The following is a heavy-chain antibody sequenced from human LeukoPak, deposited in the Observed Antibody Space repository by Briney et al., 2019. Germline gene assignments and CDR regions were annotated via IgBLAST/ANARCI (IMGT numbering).Heavy chain of an antibody. J-gene: IGHJ4*02. CDR3: ARGGDPDY. V-gene: IGHV3-48*04. CDR2: ISRSSGAI. D-gene: IGHD2-21*02. Sequence: GGSLRLSCAASGFTFSDYNLNWVRQAPGKGLEWVSYISRSSGAIYYADSVKGRFTISRDNAKNSLYLQMNSLRAEDTVVYYCARGGDPDYWGQGTLVTVSS. CDR1: GFTFSDYN.